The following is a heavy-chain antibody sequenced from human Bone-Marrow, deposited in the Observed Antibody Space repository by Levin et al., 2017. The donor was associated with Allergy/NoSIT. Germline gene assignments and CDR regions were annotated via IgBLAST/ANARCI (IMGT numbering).Heavy chain of an antibody. J-gene: IGHJ4*02. V-gene: IGHV4-4*07. CDR1: GASINIYY. Sequence: SCTVSGASINIYYWSWIRQSAGKGLEWIGRIYRGGITNYNPSLKSRITMSLDTSKNQFSLNLTSVTAADTAVYYRPIGGEFVDCWGQGTLVTVSS. D-gene: IGHD3-10*01. CDR3: PIGGEFVDC. CDR2: IYRGGIT.